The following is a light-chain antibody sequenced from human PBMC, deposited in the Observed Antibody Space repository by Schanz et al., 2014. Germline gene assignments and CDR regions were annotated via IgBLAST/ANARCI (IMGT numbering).Light chain of an antibody. V-gene: IGLV2-8*01. CDR1: SSDVGGYNY. J-gene: IGLJ3*02. CDR3: AAWDDSLNGGV. CDR2: EVT. Sequence: QSALTQPPSASGSLGQSVTISCTGTSSDVGGYNYVSWYQQHPGKAPKLMIYEVTKRPSGVPDRFSGSKSGTSASLAISGLQSEDEAAFYCAAWDDSLNGGVFGGGTKLTVL.